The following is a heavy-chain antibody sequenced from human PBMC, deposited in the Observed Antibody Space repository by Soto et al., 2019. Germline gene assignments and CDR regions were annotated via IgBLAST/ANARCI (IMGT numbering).Heavy chain of an antibody. J-gene: IGHJ4*02. CDR2: IIPIFGTA. CDR1: GGTFSSYA. Sequence: QVQLVQSGAEVKKPGSSVQVSCKASGGTFSSYAISWVRQAPGQGLEWMGGIIPIFGTANYAQKFQGRVTITADESTSTAYMELSSLRSEDTAVYYWAGRGGAVAGSLVDYWGQGTLVTVSS. CDR3: AGRGGAVAGSLVDY. V-gene: IGHV1-69*01. D-gene: IGHD6-19*01.